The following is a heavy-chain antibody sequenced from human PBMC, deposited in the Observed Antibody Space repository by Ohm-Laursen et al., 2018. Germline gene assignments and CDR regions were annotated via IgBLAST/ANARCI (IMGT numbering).Heavy chain of an antibody. CDR1: GFDFSDYE. Sequence: GSLRLSCTASGFDFSDYEMNWVRQAPGKGLEWLSHIGKSGTGGVYADSVKGRFTMSRDNAKNSLYLQMNTLRVEDTAIYYCARLGGYYFDKWGQGTLVTVSS. V-gene: IGHV3-48*03. D-gene: IGHD3-16*01. CDR3: ARLGGYYFDK. J-gene: IGHJ4*02. CDR2: IGKSGTGG.